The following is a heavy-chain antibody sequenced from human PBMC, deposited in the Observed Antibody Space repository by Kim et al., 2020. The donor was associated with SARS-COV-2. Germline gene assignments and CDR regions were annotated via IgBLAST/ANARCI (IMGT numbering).Heavy chain of an antibody. CDR3: ARCLGGYGY. J-gene: IGHJ4*02. CDR2: SRT. V-gene: IGHV3-74*01. D-gene: IGHD5-12*01. Sequence: SRTSYADSVKGRITSSRDNAKNTLYLQMNSLRAEDTAVYYCARCLGGYGYWGQGTLVTVSS.